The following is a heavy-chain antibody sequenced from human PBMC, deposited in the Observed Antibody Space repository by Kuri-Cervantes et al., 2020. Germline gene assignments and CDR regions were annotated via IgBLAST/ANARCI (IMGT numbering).Heavy chain of an antibody. CDR2: ISYDGSNK. Sequence: GESLKISCAASGFTFSSYGMHWVRQAPGKGLEWVAVISYDGSNKYYADFVKGRFTISRDNSRNTLYLQMNSLRAEDTAVYYCAKQGGVATIIGFDYWGQGTLVTVSS. CDR1: GFTFSSYG. CDR3: AKQGGVATIIGFDY. J-gene: IGHJ4*02. D-gene: IGHD5-12*01. V-gene: IGHV3-30*18.